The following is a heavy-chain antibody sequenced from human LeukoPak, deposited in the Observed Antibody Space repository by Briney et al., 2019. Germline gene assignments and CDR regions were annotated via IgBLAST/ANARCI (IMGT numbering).Heavy chain of an antibody. J-gene: IGHJ4*02. CDR2: ISGSGGST. CDR1: GFTFSSYE. CDR3: AKDNYYDSSGYYYMNYFDY. V-gene: IGHV3-23*01. Sequence: GGSLRLSCAASGFTFSSYEMNWVRQAPGKGLEWVSAISGSGGSTYYADSVKGRFTISRDNSKNTLYLQMNSLRAEDTAVYYCAKDNYYDSSGYYYMNYFDYWGQGTLVTVSS. D-gene: IGHD3-22*01.